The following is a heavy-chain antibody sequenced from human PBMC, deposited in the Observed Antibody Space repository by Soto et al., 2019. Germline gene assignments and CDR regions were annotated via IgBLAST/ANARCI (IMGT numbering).Heavy chain of an antibody. CDR3: ARDSGDTTLRQWGRSFHY. CDR2: INPSGGGT. D-gene: IGHD1-1*01. J-gene: IGHJ4*02. Sequence: ASVKVSCKASGYTFTSYYMHWVRQAPGQGLEWMGIINPSGGGTFYAQKFQGRVTVTRDTSTGTVYMELSNLRSEDTAVYFCARDSGDTTLRQWGRSFHYWGQGTLVTVSS. CDR1: GYTFTSYY. V-gene: IGHV1-46*01.